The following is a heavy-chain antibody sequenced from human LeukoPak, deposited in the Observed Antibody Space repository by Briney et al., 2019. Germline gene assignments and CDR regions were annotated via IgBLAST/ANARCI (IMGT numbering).Heavy chain of an antibody. V-gene: IGHV4-61*02. J-gene: IGHJ6*03. Sequence: SQTLSLTCTVSGGSISSGSYYWSWIRQPAGKGLEWIGRIYTSGSTNYNPSLKSRVTMSVDTSKNQFSLKLSSVTAADTAVYYCARGGSSSDYYYYMDVWGKGTTVTVSS. CDR2: IYTSGST. CDR1: GGSISSGSYY. D-gene: IGHD6-13*01. CDR3: ARGGSSSDYYYYMDV.